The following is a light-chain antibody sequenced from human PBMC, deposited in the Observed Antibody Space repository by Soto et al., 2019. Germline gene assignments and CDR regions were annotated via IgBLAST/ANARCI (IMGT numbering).Light chain of an antibody. CDR1: GGSLASNY. CDR2: EDN. V-gene: IGLV6-57*02. CDR3: QSVDSSDQGF. J-gene: IGLJ2*01. Sequence: NFMLTQPHSVSGSPGKTVTISCTGSGGSLASNYVQWYQQRPGRAPTTVIYEDNDRPSGVPNRFSGSVDISSNSAFLTISALTTEDEADYYCQSVDSSDQGFFGGGTKLTVL.